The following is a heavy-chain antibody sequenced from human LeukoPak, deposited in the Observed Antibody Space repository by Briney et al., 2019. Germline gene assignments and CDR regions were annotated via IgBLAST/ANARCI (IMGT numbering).Heavy chain of an antibody. Sequence: SETLSLTCTVSGDSLTSGSRYWSWIRQPAGEGLEWIGHFYSSTRTTYNPSLESRVTISGDTAKNQFSLKLDSVTAADTAVYFCARCMSELDYGDYAYYYHMDVWGKGTTVTVSS. D-gene: IGHD4-17*01. V-gene: IGHV4-61*09. CDR2: FYSSTRT. J-gene: IGHJ6*04. CDR3: ARCMSELDYGDYAYYYHMDV. CDR1: GDSLTSGSRY.